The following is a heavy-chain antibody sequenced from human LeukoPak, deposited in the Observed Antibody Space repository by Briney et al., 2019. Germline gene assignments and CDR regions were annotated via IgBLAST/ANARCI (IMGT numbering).Heavy chain of an antibody. J-gene: IGHJ4*02. V-gene: IGHV3-23*01. CDR3: AKDHFAFRGVSDY. D-gene: IGHD3-10*01. CDR2: ISGGGGST. CDR1: GFTFSNYD. Sequence: GGSLRLSCAAYGFTFSNYDMTWVRQAPGKGLEWVSGISGGGGSTHYGDSGKGRFTVSRDNSKNTLYLQMNTLGAEATAVYYCAKDHFAFRGVSDYWGQGTLVTVSS.